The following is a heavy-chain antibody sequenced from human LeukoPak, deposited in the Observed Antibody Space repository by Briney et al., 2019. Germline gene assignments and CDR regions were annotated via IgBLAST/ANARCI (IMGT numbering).Heavy chain of an antibody. CDR1: GFTFSDYS. CDR3: SRRFDC. J-gene: IGHJ4*02. CDR2: IDGSGDTI. Sequence: GGSLRLSCAASGFTFSDYSMNWVRQAPGKGLEWVSYIDGSGDTIYYADSVKGRFTISRDNAKNSLDLQMDSLRDEDTAVYYCSRRFDCWGQGTLVTVSS. V-gene: IGHV3-48*02.